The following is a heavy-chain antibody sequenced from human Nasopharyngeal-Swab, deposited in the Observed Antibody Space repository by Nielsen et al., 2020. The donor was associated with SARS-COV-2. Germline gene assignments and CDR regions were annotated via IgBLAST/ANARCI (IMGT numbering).Heavy chain of an antibody. J-gene: IGHJ4*02. D-gene: IGHD3-3*01. CDR1: GFTFDDYA. CDR2: ISWNSGST. Sequence: SLKISCAASGFTFDDYAMHWVRHAPGKGLEWVSGISWNSGSTVYADSVKGRFTISRDNAKNSLYLQMNSLRAEDTDLYYCAKGVKYDFWSGTWGDWGQGTLVTVYS. CDR3: AKGVKYDFWSGTWGD. V-gene: IGHV3-9*01.